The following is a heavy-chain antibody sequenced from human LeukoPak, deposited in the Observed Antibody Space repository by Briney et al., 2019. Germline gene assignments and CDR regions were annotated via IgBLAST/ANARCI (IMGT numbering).Heavy chain of an antibody. CDR3: ARDMGHIVVVTAPGWFDP. J-gene: IGHJ5*02. CDR2: ISSSSSYI. D-gene: IGHD2-21*02. Sequence: PGGSLRLSCAASGFTFSSYSMNWVRQAPGKGLEWVSPISSSSSYIYYADSVKGRFTISRDNAKNSLYLQMNSLRAEDTAVYYCARDMGHIVVVTAPGWFDPWGQGTLVTVSS. CDR1: GFTFSSYS. V-gene: IGHV3-21*01.